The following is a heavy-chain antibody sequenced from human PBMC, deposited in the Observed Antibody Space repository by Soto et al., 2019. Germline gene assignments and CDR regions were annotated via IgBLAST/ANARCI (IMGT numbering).Heavy chain of an antibody. CDR1: GGSISSGGYY. Sequence: QVQLQESGPGLVKPSQTLSLTCTVSGGSISSGGYYWSWIRQHPGKGLEWIGYIYYSGSTYYNPSLNSRVTISVDTSKHQLSLKLSSVTAADTAVYYCASIVSSAHGEFSDWGQGTLVTVSS. CDR2: IYYSGST. V-gene: IGHV4-31*03. J-gene: IGHJ4*02. D-gene: IGHD3-10*01. CDR3: ASIVSSAHGEFSD.